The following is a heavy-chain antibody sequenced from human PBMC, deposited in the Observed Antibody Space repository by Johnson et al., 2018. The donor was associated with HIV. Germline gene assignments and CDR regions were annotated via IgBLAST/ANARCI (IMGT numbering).Heavy chain of an antibody. V-gene: IGHV3-15*01. CDR1: GFTFSNAW. Sequence: VQLVESGGGLVKPVGSLRLSCAASGFTFSNAWMSWVRQAPGKGLEWVGRIKSKTDGGTTDYAAPVKGRFTVSRDDSKNTLYLQMNSLKTEDTAVYYCTTDSGGYAFDIWGQGTMVTVSS. CDR3: TTDSGGYAFDI. CDR2: IKSKTDGGTT. J-gene: IGHJ3*02.